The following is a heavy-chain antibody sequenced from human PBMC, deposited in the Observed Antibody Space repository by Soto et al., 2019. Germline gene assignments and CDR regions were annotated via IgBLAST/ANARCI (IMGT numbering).Heavy chain of an antibody. J-gene: IGHJ6*02. CDR3: ARDFYIVVVPAAPKKNGMDV. CDR1: GFTFSSYG. D-gene: IGHD2-2*01. Sequence: GGSLRLSCAASGFTFSSYGMHWVRQAPGKGLEWVAVIWYDGSNKYYADSVKGRFTISRDNSKNTLYLQMNSLRAEDTAVYYCARDFYIVVVPAAPKKNGMDVWGQGTTVTVSS. CDR2: IWYDGSNK. V-gene: IGHV3-33*01.